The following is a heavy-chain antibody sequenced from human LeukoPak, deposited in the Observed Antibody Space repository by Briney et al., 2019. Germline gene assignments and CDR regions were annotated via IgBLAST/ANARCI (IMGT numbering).Heavy chain of an antibody. J-gene: IGHJ4*02. D-gene: IGHD2-15*01. CDR2: ISGSGGST. V-gene: IGHV3-23*01. CDR1: GFTFSSYA. CDR3: AKDPGYCSGGSCTDY. Sequence: GGSLRLSCAASGFTFSSYAMSWVRQAPGKGLEWVSAISGSGGSTYYADSVKGRFTISRDNSKNTLYLQMNSLRAEDTAVYYCAKDPGYCSGGSCTDYWGQGTLVTVSS.